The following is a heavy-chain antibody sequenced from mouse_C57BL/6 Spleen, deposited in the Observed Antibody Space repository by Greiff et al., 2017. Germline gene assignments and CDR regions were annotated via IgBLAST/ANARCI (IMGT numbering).Heavy chain of an antibody. CDR3: TPVKGAY. J-gene: IGHJ3*01. CDR1: GYTFTDYE. V-gene: IGHV1-15*01. Sequence: VQLQQSGAELVRPGASVTLSCKASGYTFTDYEMHWVKQTPVHGLEWIGAIDPETGGTAYHQKFKGKAILTADKLSRTAYMELRSLTSEGSAGYYCTPVKGAYWGQGTLVTVSA. CDR2: IDPETGGT.